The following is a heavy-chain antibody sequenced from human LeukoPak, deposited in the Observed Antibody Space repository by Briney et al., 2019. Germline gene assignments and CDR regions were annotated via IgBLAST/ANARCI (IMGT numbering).Heavy chain of an antibody. J-gene: IGHJ5*02. D-gene: IGHD3-22*01. V-gene: IGHV4-38-2*02. CDR1: GYSISSGYY. CDR2: IYHSGST. Sequence: SETLSLTCTVSGYSISSGYYWGWIRQPPGKGLEWIGSIYHSGSTYYNPSLKSRVTISVDTSKNQFSLKLSSVTAADTAVYYCARQRNYYDSSGYSNWFDPWGQGTLVTVSS. CDR3: ARQRNYYDSSGYSNWFDP.